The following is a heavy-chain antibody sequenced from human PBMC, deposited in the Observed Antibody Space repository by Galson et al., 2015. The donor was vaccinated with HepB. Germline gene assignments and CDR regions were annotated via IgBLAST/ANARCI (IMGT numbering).Heavy chain of an antibody. CDR1: GFTFSSYS. CDR3: ARTFDFWSGYYTAFDY. CDR2: ISSSSSYI. V-gene: IGHV3-21*01. D-gene: IGHD3-3*01. J-gene: IGHJ4*02. Sequence: SLRLSCAASGFTFSSYSMNWVRQAPGKGLEWVSSISSSSSYIYYADSVKGRFTISRDNAKNSLYLQMNSLRAEDTAVYYCARTFDFWSGYYTAFDYWGQGTLVTVSS.